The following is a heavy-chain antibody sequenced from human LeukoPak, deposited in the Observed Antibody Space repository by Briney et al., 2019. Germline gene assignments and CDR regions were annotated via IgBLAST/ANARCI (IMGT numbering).Heavy chain of an antibody. CDR2: ISGSGGST. CDR3: AKSGGSSSPPFDY. D-gene: IGHD1-26*01. Sequence: GGSLRLSCAASGFTFSSNAMNWVRQAPGEGLEVVSAISGSGGSTYYADSVKGRFTISRDNSKNTLYLQMNSLRAEDTAVYYCAKSGGSSSPPFDYWGQGTLVTVSS. CDR1: GFTFSSNA. V-gene: IGHV3-23*01. J-gene: IGHJ4*02.